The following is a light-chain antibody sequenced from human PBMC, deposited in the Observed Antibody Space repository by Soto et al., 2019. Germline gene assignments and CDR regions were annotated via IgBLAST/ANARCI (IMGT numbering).Light chain of an antibody. CDR1: QSLVHGDGNTY. CDR2: RIS. CDR3: LQATHFPRT. Sequence: DIVMTQTPLSSPVTLGQPASISCRSSQSLVHGDGNTYLSWLQQRPGQPPRPLIYRISNRFSGVPDRCSGSGAGTDFTLKISRVEAEDVGLYYCLQATHFPRTFGQGTKVEV. V-gene: IGKV2-24*01. J-gene: IGKJ1*01.